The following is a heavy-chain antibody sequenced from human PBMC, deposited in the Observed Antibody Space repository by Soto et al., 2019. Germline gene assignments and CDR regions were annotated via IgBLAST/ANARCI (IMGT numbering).Heavy chain of an antibody. J-gene: IGHJ4*02. D-gene: IGHD2-2*01. CDR2: IYHVGFT. CDR1: GASVSSSHW. CDR3: ARVRPPPRTSPAAVLYYCDY. Sequence: QVHLQESGPGLVKPSGNLSLTCGVSGASVSSSHWWTWVRQPPGKGLDWIGEIYHVGFTGYTTSLKSRVIVSMDQSMNDLSLQMRSVTAADTAVSCCARVRPPPRTSPAAVLYYCDYWGQGSMVTVYS. V-gene: IGHV4-4*01.